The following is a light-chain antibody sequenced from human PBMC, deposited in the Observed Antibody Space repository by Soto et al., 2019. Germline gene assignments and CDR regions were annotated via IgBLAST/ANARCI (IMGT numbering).Light chain of an antibody. V-gene: IGLV2-14*01. Sequence: QSALTQPASVSESPGQSITISCTGTSSDAGGYNSVSWYQQHPGKAPKLMIYDVSNRPSGVSNRFSGSKSGNTASLTISGLQAEDEADYYCSSYTSSSTSVVFGGGTKLTVL. CDR2: DVS. J-gene: IGLJ2*01. CDR3: SSYTSSSTSVV. CDR1: SSDAGGYNS.